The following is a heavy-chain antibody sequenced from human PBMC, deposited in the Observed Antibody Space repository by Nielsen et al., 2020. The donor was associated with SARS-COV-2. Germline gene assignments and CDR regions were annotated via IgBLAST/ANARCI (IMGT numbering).Heavy chain of an antibody. D-gene: IGHD2-15*01. Sequence: GSLRLSCAVYGGSLTDYYWSWIRQPPGKGLEWIGEINHSGRTNDNPSLKSRVTISVDTSKNQFSLRLSSVTAADTAAYYCARERGYCSGRGCYSARNYYYYMDVWGKGTTVTVSS. J-gene: IGHJ6*03. CDR1: GGSLTDYY. CDR2: INHSGRT. CDR3: ARERGYCSGRGCYSARNYYYYMDV. V-gene: IGHV4-34*01.